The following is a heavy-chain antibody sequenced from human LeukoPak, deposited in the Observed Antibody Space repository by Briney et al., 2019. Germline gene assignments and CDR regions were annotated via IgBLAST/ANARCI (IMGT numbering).Heavy chain of an antibody. CDR3: ARDRNPSITMIVEMDY. V-gene: IGHV3-48*01. D-gene: IGHD3-22*01. CDR2: ISDSSTTI. Sequence: GGSLRLSCAASGFTFSSYNMNWVRQAPGKGLEWVSYISDSSTTIYYADSVKGRFTISRDNAKNSLYLQMNSLRAEDTAVYYCARDRNPSITMIVEMDYWGQGTLVTVSS. CDR1: GFTFSSYN. J-gene: IGHJ4*02.